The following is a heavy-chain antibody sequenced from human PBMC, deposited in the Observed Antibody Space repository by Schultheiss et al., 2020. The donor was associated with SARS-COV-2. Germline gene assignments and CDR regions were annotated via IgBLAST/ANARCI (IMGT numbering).Heavy chain of an antibody. Sequence: GESLKISCAASGFTFSSYEMNWVRQAPGKGLEWVSYISSSGSTIYYADSVKGRFTISRDNAKNSLYLQMNSLRAEDTAVYYCARGFGYYYDSSGPRGGYWGQGTLVTVSS. CDR1: GFTFSSYE. V-gene: IGHV3-48*03. D-gene: IGHD3-22*01. CDR3: ARGFGYYYDSSGPRGGY. CDR2: ISSSGSTI. J-gene: IGHJ4*02.